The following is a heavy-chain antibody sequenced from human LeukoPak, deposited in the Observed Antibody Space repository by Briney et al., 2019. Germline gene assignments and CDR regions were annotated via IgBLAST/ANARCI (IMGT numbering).Heavy chain of an antibody. CDR3: ATCSGGSCYQPIDY. CDR1: GFTFSSYA. Sequence: PGGSLRLSCAASGFTFSSYALSWVRQAPGKGLEWVSAISGSGDSTYYAASVKGRFTISRDNSKNTLYLQMNSLRAEDTAIYYCATCSGGSCYQPIDYWGQGVLVTVSS. V-gene: IGHV3-23*01. D-gene: IGHD2-15*01. J-gene: IGHJ4*02. CDR2: ISGSGDST.